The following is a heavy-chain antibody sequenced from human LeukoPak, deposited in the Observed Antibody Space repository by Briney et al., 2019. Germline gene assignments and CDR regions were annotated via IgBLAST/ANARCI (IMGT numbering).Heavy chain of an antibody. Sequence: GGSVLLQCVGSGFTSMNPSLSWVRQAPGKGLEWIGLIKSKAGGETTEYIAPVRGRFTISRDDSKDTVYLQMNALRPEDTAVYYCATDYDARATGSDFHYWGQGTLVTVSS. D-gene: IGHD1-26*01. CDR3: ATDYDARATGSDFHY. CDR2: IKSKAGGETT. CDR1: GFTSMNPS. J-gene: IGHJ4*02. V-gene: IGHV3-15*01.